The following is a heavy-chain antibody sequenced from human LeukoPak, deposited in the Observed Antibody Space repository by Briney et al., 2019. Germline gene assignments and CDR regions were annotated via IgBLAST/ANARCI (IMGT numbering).Heavy chain of an antibody. Sequence: PGRSLRLSCAASGFTFSTYGMNWVRQAPGKGLEWVSFITSISSYIYYADSVKGRFTISRDNAKNSLYLQMNSLRAEDTAVYYSARGDNMLGPWGQGTLVTVSS. CDR3: ARGDNMLGP. CDR1: GFTFSTYG. V-gene: IGHV3-21*01. CDR2: ITSISSYI. D-gene: IGHD3-10*02. J-gene: IGHJ4*02.